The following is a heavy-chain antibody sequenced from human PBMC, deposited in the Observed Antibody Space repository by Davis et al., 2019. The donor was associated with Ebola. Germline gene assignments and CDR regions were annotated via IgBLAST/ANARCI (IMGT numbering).Heavy chain of an antibody. Sequence: PGGSLRLSCAVYGGSLSGYYWTWTRQSPGKGLEWVSGISGNGVSTYYADSVKGRFTISRDNSKNTLYLQMNGLRGEDTAVYYCAKHLWHYGSGSSFSDLDSWGQGTLVTVSS. D-gene: IGHD3-10*01. CDR1: GGSLSGYY. CDR2: ISGNGVST. J-gene: IGHJ4*02. CDR3: AKHLWHYGSGSSFSDLDS. V-gene: IGHV3-23*01.